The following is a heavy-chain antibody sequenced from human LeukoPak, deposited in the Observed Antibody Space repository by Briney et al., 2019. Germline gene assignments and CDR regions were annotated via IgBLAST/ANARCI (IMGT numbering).Heavy chain of an antibody. J-gene: IGHJ6*02. CDR1: GFTFSSYG. D-gene: IGHD6-6*01. CDR2: ISYDGSNK. Sequence: GRSLRLSCAASGFTFSSYGMHWVRQAPGKGLEWVAVISYDGSNKYYADSVKGRFTISRDNSKNTLYLQMNSLRAEDTAVYYCARPPPDRAAPWDYYYYGMDVWGQGTTVTVSS. V-gene: IGHV3-30*03. CDR3: ARPPPDRAAPWDYYYYGMDV.